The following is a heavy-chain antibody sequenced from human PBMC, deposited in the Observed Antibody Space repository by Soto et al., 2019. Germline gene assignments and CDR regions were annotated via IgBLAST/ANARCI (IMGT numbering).Heavy chain of an antibody. V-gene: IGHV1-8*01. D-gene: IGHD1-26*01. CDR3: ARERGGRSTYRFDP. CDR2: MNPNTANT. J-gene: IGHJ5*02. Sequence: QVKLVQSGAEVKKPGASVKVSCKASGYTFTSYDINWVRQATGQGLEWMGWMNPNTANTGYAQKFQGRVTMTRNTSISTGYMELSSLRSEDTAVYYCARERGGRSTYRFDPWGQGTLVTVSS. CDR1: GYTFTSYD.